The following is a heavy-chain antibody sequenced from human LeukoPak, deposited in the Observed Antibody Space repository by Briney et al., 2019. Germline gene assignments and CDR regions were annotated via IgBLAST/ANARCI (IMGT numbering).Heavy chain of an antibody. CDR1: GGTFSGYA. J-gene: IGHJ6*02. V-gene: IGHV1-69*01. D-gene: IGHD2-15*01. CDR2: IIPIFGTA. CDR3: ARGYCSGGSCYGDYYYGMDV. Sequence: ASVKVSCKASGGTFSGYAISWVRQAPGQGLEWMGGIIPIFGTANYAQKSQGRVTITADESTSTAYMELSSLRSEDTAVYYCARGYCSGGSCYGDYYYGMDVWGQGTTVTVSS.